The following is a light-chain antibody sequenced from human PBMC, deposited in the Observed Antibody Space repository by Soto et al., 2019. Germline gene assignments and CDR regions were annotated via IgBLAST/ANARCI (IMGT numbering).Light chain of an antibody. Sequence: DIPMTQSPSSLSASLGDRVTITCRARQGIGVYLAWFQQKPGKVPKLLIYAASALQSGVPSRFSGSGSGTDFTLTISSLQPEDIATYYCQKYNSAPLTFGGGTKVDIK. CDR3: QKYNSAPLT. J-gene: IGKJ4*01. V-gene: IGKV1-27*01. CDR2: AAS. CDR1: QGIGVY.